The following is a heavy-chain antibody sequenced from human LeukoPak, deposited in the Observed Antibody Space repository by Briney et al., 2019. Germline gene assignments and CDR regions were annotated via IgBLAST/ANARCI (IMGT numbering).Heavy chain of an antibody. CDR1: GYTFTSYD. V-gene: IGHV1-8*03. CDR2: MNPNSGNT. CDR3: ARGPRFGGVIVTDY. D-gene: IGHD3-16*02. J-gene: IGHJ4*02. Sequence: ASVKVSCKASGYTFTSYDINWVRQATGQGLEWMGWMNPNSGNTGYAQKFQGRVTITRNTSISTAYMELSSLRSEDTAVYYCARGPRFGGVIVTDYWAREPWSPSPQ.